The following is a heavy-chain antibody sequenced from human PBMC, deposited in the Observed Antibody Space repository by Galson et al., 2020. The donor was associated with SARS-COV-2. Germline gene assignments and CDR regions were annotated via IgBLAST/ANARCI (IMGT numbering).Heavy chain of an antibody. CDR2: LTDNGHNT. CDR3: AKEGGSGWATDYFQH. J-gene: IGHJ1*01. V-gene: IGHV3-23*01. Sequence: GESLKISCVASGFTFSTYAMGWVRQAPGKGLECVSLLTDNGHNTYYADSVEGRFTISRDNSKNTLYLEMNSLRDDDTAVYYCAKEGGSGWATDYFQHWGQGTL. CDR1: GFTFSTYA. D-gene: IGHD6-19*01.